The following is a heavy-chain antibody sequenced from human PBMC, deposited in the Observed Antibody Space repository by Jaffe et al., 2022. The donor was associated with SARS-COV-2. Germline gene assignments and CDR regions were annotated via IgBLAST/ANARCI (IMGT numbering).Heavy chain of an antibody. CDR3: AKGGWLKSLHNWFDP. CDR1: GGSITHSF. V-gene: IGHV4-59*01. Sequence: QVQLQESGPGLVKPSETLSLTCTVSGGSITHSFWSWIRQPPGKGLEWIGYVYSTGSTTYNPSLKSRVIMSVDTSKNQFSLRLTSVTAADTAVYYCAKGGWLKSLHNWFDPWGQGTLVNVSS. D-gene: IGHD5-12*01. CDR2: VYSTGST. J-gene: IGHJ5*02.